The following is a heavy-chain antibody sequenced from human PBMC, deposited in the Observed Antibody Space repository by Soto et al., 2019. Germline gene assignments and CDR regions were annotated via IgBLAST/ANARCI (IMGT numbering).Heavy chain of an antibody. Sequence: PGGSLRLSCAASGFTFSSYWMSWVRQAPGKGLEWVANIKQDGSEKYYVDSVKGRFTISRDNAKNSLYLQMNSLRAEDTAVYYCASKKLAYCGGDCYSSWFDPWGQGTLVTVS. CDR2: IKQDGSEK. V-gene: IGHV3-7*03. J-gene: IGHJ5*02. D-gene: IGHD2-21*02. CDR1: GFTFSSYW. CDR3: ASKKLAYCGGDCYSSWFDP.